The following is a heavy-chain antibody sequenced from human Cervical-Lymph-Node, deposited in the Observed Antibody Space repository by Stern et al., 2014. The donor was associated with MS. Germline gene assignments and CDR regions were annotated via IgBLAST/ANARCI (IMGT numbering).Heavy chain of an antibody. D-gene: IGHD2-8*01. J-gene: IGHJ6*02. CDR1: GGTFTSYP. Sequence: QVQLMQSGAEVKKPGSSVRVSCKASGGTFTSYPITWVRQAPGQGLEWMGRIIPIFGIANYAQKFEGRVLITADKSTSTVYMDLSSLRSEDTAVYYCARACVSERGCYGMDAWGQGTTVTVSS. CDR2: IIPIFGIA. CDR3: ARACVSERGCYGMDA. V-gene: IGHV1-69*04.